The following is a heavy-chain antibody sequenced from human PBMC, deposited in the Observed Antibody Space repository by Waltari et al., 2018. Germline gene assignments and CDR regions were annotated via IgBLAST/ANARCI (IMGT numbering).Heavy chain of an antibody. CDR3: ARVRGGHYSFDY. CDR1: GYTFIDYY. J-gene: IGHJ4*02. Sequence: QVQLVQSGAEVKKPGASVKVSCKASGYTFIDYYMHWVRQAPGQGLEGRGWSNPSSGGTNYAQKLQGRVTMTRETSISTAYMELTRLRSDDTAVYYCARVRGGHYSFDYWGQGTLVTVSS. V-gene: IGHV1-2*02. CDR2: SNPSSGGT. D-gene: IGHD2-15*01.